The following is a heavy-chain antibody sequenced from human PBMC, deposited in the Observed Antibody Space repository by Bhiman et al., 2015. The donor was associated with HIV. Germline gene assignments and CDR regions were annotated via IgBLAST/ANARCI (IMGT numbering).Heavy chain of an antibody. CDR3: GKDRYDSSGYSLEK. Sequence: EVQLVESGGGLVQPGGSLRLSCAASRFTFSSNSMNWVRQAPGKGLEWVSYISSSSSTIYYADSVKGRFTISRDNAKNSLYLQMNSLRAEDTALYYCGKDRYDSSGYSLEKWGQGTLVTVSS. V-gene: IGHV3-48*01. CDR1: RFTFSSNS. J-gene: IGHJ4*02. CDR2: ISSSSSTI. D-gene: IGHD3-22*01.